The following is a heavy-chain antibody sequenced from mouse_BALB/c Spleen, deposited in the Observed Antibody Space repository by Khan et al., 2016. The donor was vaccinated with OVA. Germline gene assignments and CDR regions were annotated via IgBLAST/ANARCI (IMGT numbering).Heavy chain of an antibody. D-gene: IGHD2-10*01. CDR1: GHTFTKFG. CDR3: ARPPYFSYVLDN. V-gene: IGHV9-3-1*01. J-gene: IGHJ4*01. Sequence: QVQLKESGPEVKKPGETVKISCKASGHTFTKFGMNWVKQAPGKGLKWMGWINTYTGEPKYADDFNGRFAISLDTSASTAYLQINTLKNEDTATYFCARPPYFSYVLDNWGQGTSVTVSS. CDR2: INTYTGEP.